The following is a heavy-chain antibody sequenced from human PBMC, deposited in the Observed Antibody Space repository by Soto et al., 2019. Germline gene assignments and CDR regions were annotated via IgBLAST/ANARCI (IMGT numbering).Heavy chain of an antibody. CDR2: IYSSGST. D-gene: IGHD3-10*01. CDR1: GGSISSSSYY. J-gene: IGHJ5*02. V-gene: IGHV4-39*01. CDR3: ATALGSLVRGPNWFDP. Sequence: QLQLQESGPGLVKPSETLSLTCTVSGGSISSSSYYWGWIRQPPGKGLEWIGSIYSSGSTYYNPSLKSRVTISVDTSKNQFSLKLSSVTAADTAVYYCATALGSLVRGPNWFDPWGQGTLVTVSS.